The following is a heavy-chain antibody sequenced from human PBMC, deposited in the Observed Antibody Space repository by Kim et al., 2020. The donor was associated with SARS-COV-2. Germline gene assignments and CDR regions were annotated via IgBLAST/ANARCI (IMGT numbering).Heavy chain of an antibody. CDR2: SNI. D-gene: IGHD2-15*01. CDR3: ARDGGYYQH. J-gene: IGHJ4*02. Sequence: SNIYYADSVKGRLTISRDNAKNSLYLQMNSLRDEDTAVYYCARDGGYYQHWGQGTLVTVSS. V-gene: IGHV3-48*02.